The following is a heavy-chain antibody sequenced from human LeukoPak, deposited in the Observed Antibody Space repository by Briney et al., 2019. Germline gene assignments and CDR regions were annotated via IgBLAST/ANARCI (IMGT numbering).Heavy chain of an antibody. V-gene: IGHV4-59*01. D-gene: IGHD3-10*01. Sequence: SETLSLTCTVSGASISSYYWTWIRQPPGKGLEWIAYVYYSGTTNYSPSLKSRGTISVDTSKNQISLKLSSVTAADTAVYYCARDRDDAFDIWGQGTMVTVSS. CDR1: GASISSYY. CDR2: VYYSGTT. CDR3: ARDRDDAFDI. J-gene: IGHJ3*02.